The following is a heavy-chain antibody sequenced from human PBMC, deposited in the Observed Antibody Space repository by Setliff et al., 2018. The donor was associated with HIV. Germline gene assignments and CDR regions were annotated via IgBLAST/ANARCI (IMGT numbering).Heavy chain of an antibody. J-gene: IGHJ4*02. D-gene: IGHD6-6*01. CDR3: ARGRHYSSSAPFAIDY. CDR2: INHSGSS. CDR1: GGSFSGYY. V-gene: IGHV4-34*01. Sequence: SETLSLTCAVYGGSFSGYYWSWIRQPPGKGLGWIGEINHSGSSNYNPSLKSRVIISVDTSKNQFSLKLRSVTAADTAVYYCARGRHYSSSAPFAIDYWGQGTLVTVS.